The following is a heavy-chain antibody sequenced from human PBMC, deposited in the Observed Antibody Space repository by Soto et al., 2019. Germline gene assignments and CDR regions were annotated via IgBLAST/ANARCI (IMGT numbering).Heavy chain of an antibody. V-gene: IGHV3-48*01. CDR3: ARDENDDYYMDV. D-gene: IGHD1-1*01. Sequence: EVQLVESGGGLVQPGGSLRLSCAASGFTFSSYIMNWVRQAPGKGLEWVSYISSSSSTIYYADSVKGRFTISRDNAKNSLYLQMNSLRAEDTAVYYCARDENDDYYMDVWGKGTTVTVSS. CDR2: ISSSSSTI. CDR1: GFTFSSYI. J-gene: IGHJ6*03.